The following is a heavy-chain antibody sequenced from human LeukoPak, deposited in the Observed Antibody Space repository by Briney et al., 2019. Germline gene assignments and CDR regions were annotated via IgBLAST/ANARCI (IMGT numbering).Heavy chain of an antibody. J-gene: IGHJ3*02. D-gene: IGHD2-15*01. CDR1: GGSFSGYY. Sequence: SETLSLTCAVYGGSFSGYYWSWIRQPPGKGLEWIGEINHSGSTNYNPSLKSRVTISVDTSKNQFSLKLSSVTAADTAVYYCAREPQEVVAFDIWGQGTMVTVSS. CDR2: INHSGST. V-gene: IGHV4-34*01. CDR3: AREPQEVVAFDI.